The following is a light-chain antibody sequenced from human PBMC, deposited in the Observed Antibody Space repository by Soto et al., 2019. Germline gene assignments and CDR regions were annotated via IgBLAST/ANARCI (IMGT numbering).Light chain of an antibody. J-gene: IGKJ3*01. Sequence: EIVLTQSPATLSLSPGERATLSCRASQSVSIYLAWYQQKPGQAPRLLIYGASTRHTGIPDRFNGSGSGTDFALTINRLEPEDFAVYYCQQYDGAPLTFGPGTKVNVK. V-gene: IGKV3-20*01. CDR1: QSVSIY. CDR2: GAS. CDR3: QQYDGAPLT.